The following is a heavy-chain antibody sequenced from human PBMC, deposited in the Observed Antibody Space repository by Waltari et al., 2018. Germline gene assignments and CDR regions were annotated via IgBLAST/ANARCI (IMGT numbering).Heavy chain of an antibody. V-gene: IGHV2-70*16. CDR1: TTRGMS. J-gene: IGHJ4*02. CDR2: IDWDDEK. Sequence: TTRGMSVSWIRQSPGRALEWLARIDWDDEKFYSTSLKTRLTISKDTSKNQVVLTSTNMDPVDTATYYCARGISIPELYYFDFWGRGTLVTVSS. D-gene: IGHD3-3*02. CDR3: ARGISIPELYYFDF.